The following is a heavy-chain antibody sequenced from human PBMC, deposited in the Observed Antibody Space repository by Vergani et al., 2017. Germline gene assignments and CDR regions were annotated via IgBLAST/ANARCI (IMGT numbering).Heavy chain of an antibody. CDR3: ATGAGPFDI. V-gene: IGHV4-4*07. Sequence: QLQLQESGPGLVKTSETLPLTCSASGAPISYWCWSWLRQPAGKGLEWIGRLCPSGSTNYKPSLKSRVTMSIDTSKNQFSLKLTSVTAADTAEYYCATGAGPFDIWGQGTLVTVSS. CDR1: GAPISYWC. CDR2: LCPSGST. D-gene: IGHD7-27*01. J-gene: IGHJ4*02.